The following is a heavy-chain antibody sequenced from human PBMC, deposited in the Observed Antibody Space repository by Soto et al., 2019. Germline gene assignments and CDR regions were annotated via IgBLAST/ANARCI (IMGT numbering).Heavy chain of an antibody. CDR3: ARDAYSRYYYYDMDV. J-gene: IGHJ6*02. CDR2: ISSSSSTI. V-gene: IGHV3-48*02. D-gene: IGHD6-13*01. Sequence: EVQLVESGGGLVQPGGSLRLSCAASGFTFSGYNMNWVRQAPGKGLEWVSYISSSSSTIYYADSVKGRFTISRDNAKNSLYLQMNSLRDEDTAVYYCARDAYSRYYYYDMDVWGQGTTVTVSS. CDR1: GFTFSGYN.